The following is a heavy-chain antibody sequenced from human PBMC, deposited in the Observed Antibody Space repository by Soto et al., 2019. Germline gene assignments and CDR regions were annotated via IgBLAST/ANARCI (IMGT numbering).Heavy chain of an antibody. CDR3: ARESEDLTSNFVY. CDR2: ISSTTNYI. V-gene: IGHV3-21*06. CDR1: GFTFTRYS. J-gene: IGHJ4*02. Sequence: PGGSLRLSCAASGFTFTRYSMNWVRQAPGKGLEWVSSISSTTNYIYYGDSMKGRFTISRDNAKNSLYLEMNSLRAEDTAVYYCARESEDLTSNFVYLVQGTLVAVSS.